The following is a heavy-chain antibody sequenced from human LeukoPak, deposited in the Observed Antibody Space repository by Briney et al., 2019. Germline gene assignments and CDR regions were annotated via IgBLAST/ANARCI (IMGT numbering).Heavy chain of an antibody. CDR3: AKDPGIWALGYYFDY. D-gene: IGHD1-14*01. CDR1: RFTFSKYW. V-gene: IGHV3-74*01. CDR2: INTDGSYT. Sequence: GGSLRLSCAASRFTFSKYWMHWVRQAPGKGLVWVSRINTDGSYTSYADSVKGRFTISRDNAKNTLYLQMNSLRAEDTAVYYCAKDPGIWALGYYFDYRGQGTLVTVSS. J-gene: IGHJ4*02.